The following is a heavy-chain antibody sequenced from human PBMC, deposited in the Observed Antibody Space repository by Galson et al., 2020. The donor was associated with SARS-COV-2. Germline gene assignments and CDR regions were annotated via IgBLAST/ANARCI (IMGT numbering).Heavy chain of an antibody. CDR2: IRPAGDT. CDR3: ARDSGYWYFDI. CDR1: GYTFSRYA. V-gene: IGHV3-13*01. J-gene: IGHJ2*01. Sequence: GESLKISCAASGYTFSRYAMHWVRQATGKGLEWVSGIRPAGDTYYSDSVKGRFTISRENAKNSFYLQMNNLRAEDTAVYYCARDSGYWYFDIWGRGTLVTVSS.